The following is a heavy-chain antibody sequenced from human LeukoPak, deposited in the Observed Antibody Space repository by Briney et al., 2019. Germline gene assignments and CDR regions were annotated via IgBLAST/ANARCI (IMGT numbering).Heavy chain of an antibody. CDR2: ISAYNGNT. CDR3: ARGPTKSLWFGELLSGGADFDY. Sequence: APVKVSCKASGYTFTSYGISWVRQAPGQGLEWMGWISAYNGNTNYAQKLQGRVTMTTDTSTSTAYMELRSLRSDDTAVYYCARGPTKSLWFGELLSGGADFDYWGQGTLVTVSS. D-gene: IGHD3-10*01. V-gene: IGHV1-18*01. J-gene: IGHJ4*02. CDR1: GYTFTSYG.